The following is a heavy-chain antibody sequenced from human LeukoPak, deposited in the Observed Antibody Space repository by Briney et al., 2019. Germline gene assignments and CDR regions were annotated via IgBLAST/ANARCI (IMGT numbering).Heavy chain of an antibody. CDR2: IYYSGST. Sequence: PSETLSLTCTVSGGSISSSSYYWDWIRQPPGKGLEWIGSIYYSGSTYYNPSLKSRVTISVDTSKNQYSLKLSSVTAADTAVYYCARRQGRRGIVGPTILKGAFDIWGQGTKVTVSS. CDR1: GGSISSSSYY. J-gene: IGHJ3*02. CDR3: ARRQGRRGIVGPTILKGAFDI. V-gene: IGHV4-39*07. D-gene: IGHD1-26*01.